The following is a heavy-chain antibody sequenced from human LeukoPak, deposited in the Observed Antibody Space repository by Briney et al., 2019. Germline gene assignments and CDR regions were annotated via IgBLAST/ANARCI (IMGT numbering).Heavy chain of an antibody. CDR2: IKSKTDGGTT. CDR3: ATEYYDILTGYHAPDY. J-gene: IGHJ4*02. D-gene: IGHD3-9*01. Sequence: GGSLRLSCAASGFTFSNAWMSWIRQAPGKGLEWVDRIKSKTDGGTTDYAAPVKGRFTISRDDSKNTLYLQMNSLKTEDTAVYYCATEYYDILTGYHAPDYWGQGTLVTVSS. V-gene: IGHV3-15*01. CDR1: GFTFSNAW.